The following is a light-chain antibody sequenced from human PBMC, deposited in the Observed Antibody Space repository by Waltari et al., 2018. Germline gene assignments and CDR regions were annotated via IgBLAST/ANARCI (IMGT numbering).Light chain of an antibody. Sequence: YVLTQPPSVSVAPGQTARITCGGSNIGSKSVHWHQQTPGRAPRLVVYDDTDRPSGISVRFPGSNAGNTATLIISGVEAGDEADYYCQVWDSRTDHVIFGGGTKLTVL. CDR2: DDT. CDR3: QVWDSRTDHVI. V-gene: IGLV3-21*02. CDR1: NIGSKS. J-gene: IGLJ2*01.